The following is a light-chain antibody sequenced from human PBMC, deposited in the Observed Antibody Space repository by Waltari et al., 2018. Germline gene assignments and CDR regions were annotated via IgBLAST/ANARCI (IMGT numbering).Light chain of an antibody. V-gene: IGLV2-14*03. CDR2: DVS. CDR3: STFSPSGTPYV. J-gene: IGLJ1*01. CDR1: SGDIGRHNF. Sequence: QSALTQPASVSGSPGQSITISCTGTSGDIGRHNFVSWYQQHPGQAPRLMIFDVSKQPSGVSDRFSGSKSGNAASLTISGLQAEDEADYYCSTFSPSGTPYVFGTGTEVTVL.